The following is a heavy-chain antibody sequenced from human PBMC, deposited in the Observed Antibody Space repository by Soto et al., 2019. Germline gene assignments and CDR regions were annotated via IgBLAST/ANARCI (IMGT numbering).Heavy chain of an antibody. CDR1: GFIVSDTY. J-gene: IGHJ3*02. CDR3: AREPRYCRGGSCSITGDAYDI. V-gene: IGHV3-66*01. D-gene: IGHD2-15*01. CDR2: ISNRGDT. Sequence: EVQLVESGGGLVQPGGSLRLSCTASGFIVSDTYVNWVRQAPGKGLEWVSVISNRGDTHYADSVRGRFSLSRAISGNTLHLQMNNLRVEDTAVYYCAREPRYCRGGSCSITGDAYDIWGQGTMVTVSS.